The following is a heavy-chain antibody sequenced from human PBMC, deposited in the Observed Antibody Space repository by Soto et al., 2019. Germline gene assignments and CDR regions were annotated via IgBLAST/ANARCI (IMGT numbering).Heavy chain of an antibody. D-gene: IGHD5-12*01. J-gene: IGHJ4*02. CDR2: MNPHSGNT. CDR1: GYTFTRYD. CDR3: ARGKFIRGYSGYDSLDFDY. Sequence: SVNVSCKTSGYTFTRYDSNWVRQATGRGLEGMGWMNPHSGNTGYAQKFQGRVTMTRNTSISTAYMELSSLRSEDTAVYYCARGKFIRGYSGYDSLDFDYWAQGTLVTVSS. V-gene: IGHV1-8*01.